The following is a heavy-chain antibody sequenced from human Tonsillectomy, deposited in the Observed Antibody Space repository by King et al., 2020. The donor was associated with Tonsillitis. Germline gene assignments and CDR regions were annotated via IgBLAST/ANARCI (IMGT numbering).Heavy chain of an antibody. CDR2: INHSGST. D-gene: IGHD3-3*01. Sequence: VQLQQWGAGLLKPSETLSLTCAVYCGSFSGYYWSWIRQPPGKGLEWSGEINHSGSTNYNPSLKGRVTISVYTSKNQFSLKLSSVTAADTAVYYCASDFWSGSVDVWGKGTTVTVSS. CDR1: CGSFSGYY. J-gene: IGHJ6*04. CDR3: ASDFWSGSVDV. V-gene: IGHV4-34*01.